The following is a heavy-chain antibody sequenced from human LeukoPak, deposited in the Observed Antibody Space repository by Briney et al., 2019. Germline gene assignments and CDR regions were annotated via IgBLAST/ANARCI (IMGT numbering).Heavy chain of an antibody. J-gene: IGHJ4*02. CDR1: GGSISTSY. Sequence: PSETLSLTCTVSGGSISTSYWNWIRQPPGKGLEWIGYIYYSENTNHNPSLKSRVTISIDTSRSQFSLNLSSVTAADTAVYYCARAGYYGSGNYYFDYWGQGTLVTVPS. CDR2: IYYSENT. CDR3: ARAGYYGSGNYYFDY. D-gene: IGHD3-10*01. V-gene: IGHV4-59*01.